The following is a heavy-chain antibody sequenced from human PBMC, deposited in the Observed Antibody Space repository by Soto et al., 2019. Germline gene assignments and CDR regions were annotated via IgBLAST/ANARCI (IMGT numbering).Heavy chain of an antibody. CDR2: IKSKKDGGAT. D-gene: IGHD3-22*01. CDR3: TTDYYDATGYYGYSQY. J-gene: IGHJ1*01. CDR1: GFTFNNAW. Sequence: EVQLVESGGGLVEPGGSLRLSCAASGFTFNNAWMSWVRQAPGKGLEWVGRIKSKKDGGATDFAAPVKGRFAISRDDSKNTLYLQMNSLKTEDTAVYFCTTDYYDATGYYGYSQYWGQGTLLTVSS. V-gene: IGHV3-15*01.